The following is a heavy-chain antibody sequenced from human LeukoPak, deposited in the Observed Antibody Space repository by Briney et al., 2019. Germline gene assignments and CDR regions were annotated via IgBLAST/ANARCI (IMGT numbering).Heavy chain of an antibody. CDR2: INAGNGNT. CDR3: ARDLAHYYDGSGYRTPFDY. D-gene: IGHD3-22*01. V-gene: IGHV1-3*01. Sequence: VSVKVSCKASGYTFTSYAMHWVRQAPGQRLEWMGWINAGNGNTKYSQKFQGRVTITRDTSASTAYMELSSLRSEDTAVYYCARDLAHYYDGSGYRTPFDYWGQGTLVTVSS. J-gene: IGHJ4*02. CDR1: GYTFTSYA.